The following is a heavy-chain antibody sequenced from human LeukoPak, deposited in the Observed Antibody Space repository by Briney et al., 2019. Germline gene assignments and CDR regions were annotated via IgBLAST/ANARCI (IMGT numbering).Heavy chain of an antibody. CDR1: GFTFSTSW. CDR2: INSDGSTT. CDR3: TRAGNYYFEY. J-gene: IGHJ4*02. V-gene: IGHV3-74*01. D-gene: IGHD1-7*01. Sequence: AGSLRLSCAASGFTFSTSWVHWVRQAPGKGLVWVSRINSDGSTTTYADSVKGRFIVSRDNAKNTLYLQMNSLGAEDTAVYYCTRAGNYYFEYWGQGTLVTVSS.